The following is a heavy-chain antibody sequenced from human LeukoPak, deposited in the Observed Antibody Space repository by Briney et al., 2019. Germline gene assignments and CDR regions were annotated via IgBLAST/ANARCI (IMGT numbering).Heavy chain of an antibody. CDR3: ARLTYCTNGVCYHDAFDI. CDR1: GHTFTSYD. CDR2: MNPNSGNT. D-gene: IGHD2-8*01. V-gene: IGHV1-8*01. Sequence: ASVKVSCKASGHTFTSYDINWVRQATGQGLEWMGWMNPNSGNTGYAQKFQGRVTMTTDTSTSTAYMELRSLRSDDTAVYYCARLTYCTNGVCYHDAFDIWGQGTMVTVSS. J-gene: IGHJ3*02.